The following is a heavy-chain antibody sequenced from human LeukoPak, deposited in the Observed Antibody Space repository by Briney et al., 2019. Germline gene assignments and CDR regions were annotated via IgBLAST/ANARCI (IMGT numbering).Heavy chain of an antibody. V-gene: IGHV1-46*01. CDR3: ARDGRAVVPAAINYGMDV. CDR1: GYTFTSYY. D-gene: IGHD2-2*01. Sequence: GASVKVSCKASGYTFTSYYMHWVRQAPGQGLEWMGIINPSGGSTSYVQKFQGRVTMTRDTSTSTVYMELSSLRSEDTAVYYCARDGRAVVPAAINYGMDVWGQGTTVTVSS. J-gene: IGHJ6*02. CDR2: INPSGGST.